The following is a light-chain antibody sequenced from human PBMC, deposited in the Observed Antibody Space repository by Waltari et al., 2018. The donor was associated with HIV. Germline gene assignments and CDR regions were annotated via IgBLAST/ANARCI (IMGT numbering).Light chain of an antibody. J-gene: IGKJ4*01. CDR2: AAS. CDR1: QSISSY. CDR3: QQSYSIPFT. V-gene: IGKV1-39*01. Sequence: DIQMTQSPSSLSASVGDRVTITCRASQSISSYLIWYHQKPGKAPKLLIYAASSLQSGVPSRFSGSGSGTDFTLTISSLQPEDFATYYCQQSYSIPFTFGGGTKVEIK.